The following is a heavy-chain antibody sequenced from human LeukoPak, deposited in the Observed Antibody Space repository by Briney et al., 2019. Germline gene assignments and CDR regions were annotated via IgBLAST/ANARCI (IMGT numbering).Heavy chain of an antibody. CDR2: IYYSGST. D-gene: IGHD3-3*01. Sequence: SQTLSLTCTVSGGSISSGDYYWSWIRQPPGKGLEWIGYIYYSGSTYYNPSLKSRVTISVDTSKNQFSLKLSSVTAADTAVYYCARILAYYYYYMDVWGKGTTVTVSS. CDR3: ARILAYYYYYMDV. CDR1: GGSISSGDYY. J-gene: IGHJ6*03. V-gene: IGHV4-30-4*08.